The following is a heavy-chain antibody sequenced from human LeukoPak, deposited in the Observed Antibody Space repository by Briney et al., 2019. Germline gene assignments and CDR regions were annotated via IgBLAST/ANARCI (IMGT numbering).Heavy chain of an antibody. Sequence: PGGSLRLSCAASGFTFSSYAMSWVREAPGKGLEWVSAISGNGGRAYYLDSVKGRFTVSRDNSKNTLYLQMNSLRAEDTAIYYCAKCSSGGHAYEWIDSWGQGTLVTVSS. CDR2: ISGNGGRA. CDR3: AKCSSGGHAYEWIDS. CDR1: GFTFSSYA. D-gene: IGHD3-10*01. J-gene: IGHJ4*02. V-gene: IGHV3-23*01.